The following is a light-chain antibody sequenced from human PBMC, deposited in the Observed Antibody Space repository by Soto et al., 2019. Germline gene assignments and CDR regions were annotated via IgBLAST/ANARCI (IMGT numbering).Light chain of an antibody. CDR1: QDISND. CDR3: QQYDTAPLT. CDR2: YAS. J-gene: IGKJ4*01. Sequence: DIALTQSPCTLSSSVGDRVTISCQASQDISNDLYWYQQKPGRAPKLLIYYASTLETGVPSRFSGSGSGTDFTLTISSLQPEDIATYYCQQYDTAPLTFGGGTKVEIK. V-gene: IGKV1-33*01.